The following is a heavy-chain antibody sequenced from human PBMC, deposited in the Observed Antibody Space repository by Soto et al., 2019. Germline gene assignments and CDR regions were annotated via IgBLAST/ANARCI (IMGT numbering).Heavy chain of an antibody. CDR3: ARLGAVAGIGGYYFDY. D-gene: IGHD6-19*01. J-gene: IGHJ4*02. Sequence: EVQLVESGGGLVKPGGSLRLSCAASGFTFSTYSMNWVRQAPGKGLEWVSSITSSGSYISYADSVKGRFTISRDNAKNSLYQQMNSLRAEDTAVYYCARLGAVAGIGGYYFDYWGQGTLVTVSS. CDR2: ITSSGSYI. V-gene: IGHV3-21*01. CDR1: GFTFSTYS.